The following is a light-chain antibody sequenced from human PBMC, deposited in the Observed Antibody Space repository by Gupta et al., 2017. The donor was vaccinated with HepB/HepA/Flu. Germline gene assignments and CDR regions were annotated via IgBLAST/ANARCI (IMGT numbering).Light chain of an antibody. CDR2: GAS. V-gene: IGKV1-9*01. CDR3: HQVNSSPST. CDR1: QGINIY. Sequence: DIQLTQSPSFLSASVGDRVTITCRASQGINIYLAWYQQKGGEAPKLLIYGASTLQSGVPSRFSGSGSGTEFTLTISSLQPEDFATYYCHQVNSSPSTFGQGTKVDIK. J-gene: IGKJ1*01.